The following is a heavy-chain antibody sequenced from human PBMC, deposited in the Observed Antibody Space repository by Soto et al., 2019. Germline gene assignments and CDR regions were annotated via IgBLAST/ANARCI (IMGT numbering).Heavy chain of an antibody. D-gene: IGHD2-2*01. CDR1: GGSFSGYY. CDR3: ARDGFCTSPTCRVGNWFDP. CDR2: INHRGST. V-gene: IGHV4-34*01. J-gene: IGHJ5*02. Sequence: QVQLQKWGAGLLKPSETLSLTCVVYGGSFSGYYWSWIRQSPGKGLEWIGGINHRGSTNYNPSLESRVTISVDTSKNQFSLKLPSVTAADTAMYYCARDGFCTSPTCRVGNWFDPWGQGHLVTVSS.